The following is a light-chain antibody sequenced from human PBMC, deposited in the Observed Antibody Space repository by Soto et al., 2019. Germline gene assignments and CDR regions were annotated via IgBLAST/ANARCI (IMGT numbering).Light chain of an antibody. V-gene: IGKV1-39*01. Sequence: DIQMTQSPSALSASVGDRVIITCRASQYMSNYLNWYQQKPGKAPKLLIYAASSLQSGVPSRFSGSVSGTDFTLTISSLQPEDFATYYCQQSYSTPRTFGQGTKVEIK. CDR3: QQSYSTPRT. CDR1: QYMSNY. CDR2: AAS. J-gene: IGKJ1*01.